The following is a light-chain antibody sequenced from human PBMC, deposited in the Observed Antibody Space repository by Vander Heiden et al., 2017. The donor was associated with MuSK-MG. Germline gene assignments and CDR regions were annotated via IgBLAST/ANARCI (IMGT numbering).Light chain of an antibody. J-gene: IGKJ4*01. V-gene: IGKV1-39*01. CDR2: GAS. Sequence: DIQMTKSPSSLSASVGDRVTITCRASQSISNSLNWYQQRPGKAPNLLIYGASILQSGVPSRFSGSGSGTDFTLTISNLQPEDFATYYCQHSYSTPRTFGGGTKVEIK. CDR3: QHSYSTPRT. CDR1: QSISNS.